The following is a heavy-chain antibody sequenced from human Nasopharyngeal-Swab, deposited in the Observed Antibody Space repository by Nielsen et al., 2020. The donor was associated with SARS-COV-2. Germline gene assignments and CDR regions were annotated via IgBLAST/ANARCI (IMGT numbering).Heavy chain of an antibody. D-gene: IGHD3-3*01. CDR2: NNPSGGGT. CDR3: ARSYYDFWSGYLEYYYGMDV. V-gene: IGHV1-46*01. J-gene: IGHJ6*02. CDR1: GYTFTSHY. Sequence: ASVKVACKASGYTFTSHYMHRERQAPGQGREGMGINNPSGGGTTYAQKFQGRVTMTRDTSTSTVYMELSSLRSEDTAVYYCARSYYDFWSGYLEYYYGMDVWGQGTTVTVSS.